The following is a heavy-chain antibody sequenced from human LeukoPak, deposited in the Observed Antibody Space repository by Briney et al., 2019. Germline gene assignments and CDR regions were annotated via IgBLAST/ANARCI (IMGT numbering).Heavy chain of an antibody. CDR2: ISWDGGST. CDR1: GFTFDDYA. J-gene: IGHJ6*02. CDR3: AKTLYRFGELIGMDV. Sequence: PGGSLRLSCAASGFTFDDYAMHWVRQAPGKGLEWVSLISWDGGSTYYADSVKGRFTISRDNSKNSLYLQMNSLRAEDTALYYCAKTLYRFGELIGMDVWGQGTTVTVSS. V-gene: IGHV3-43D*03. D-gene: IGHD3-10*01.